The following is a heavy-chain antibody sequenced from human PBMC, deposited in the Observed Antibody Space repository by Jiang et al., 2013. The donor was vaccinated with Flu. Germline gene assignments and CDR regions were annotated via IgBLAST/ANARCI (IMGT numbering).Heavy chain of an antibody. D-gene: IGHD2-15*01. Sequence: GPGLVKPSETLSLTCTVSGGSISSYYWSWIRQPPGKGLEWIGYIYYSGSTNYNPSLKSRVTISVDTSKNQFSLKLSSVTAADTAVYYCARAVPHALYCSGGSCTLYYFDYWGQGTLVTVSS. J-gene: IGHJ4*02. CDR2: IYYSGST. CDR1: GGSISSYY. V-gene: IGHV4-59*01. CDR3: ARAVPHALYCSGGSCTLYYFDY.